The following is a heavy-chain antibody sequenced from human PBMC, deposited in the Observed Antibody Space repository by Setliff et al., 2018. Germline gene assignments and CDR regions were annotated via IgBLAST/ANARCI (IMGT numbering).Heavy chain of an antibody. CDR1: GYMFTTYG. D-gene: IGHD3-3*01. V-gene: IGHV1-18*01. Sequence: GASVKVSCKTSGYMFTTYGISWVRQDPGQGLEWMGWIRVYDGYTDYAQKFQGRVTMTKDTSTSTAYMELRSLRPDDTAVYYCARVTGVTTFGVIMKDFEFWGQGTLVTVSS. CDR3: ARVTGVTTFGVIMKDFEF. J-gene: IGHJ4*02. CDR2: IRVYDGYT.